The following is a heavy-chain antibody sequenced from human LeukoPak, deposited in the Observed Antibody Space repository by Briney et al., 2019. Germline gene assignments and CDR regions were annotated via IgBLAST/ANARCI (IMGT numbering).Heavy chain of an antibody. D-gene: IGHD3-22*01. J-gene: IGHJ4*02. V-gene: IGHV5-51*01. CDR2: IYHSDSDT. Sequence: GESLKISGKGSGYSFTTYWIGWVRQMPGKGLEWLGIIYHSDSDTKYSPSFQGQVTISADKSTSTAYLQWSSLKASDTAMYYCVRGYFFDYWGQGTLVTVSS. CDR3: VRGYFFDY. CDR1: GYSFTTYW.